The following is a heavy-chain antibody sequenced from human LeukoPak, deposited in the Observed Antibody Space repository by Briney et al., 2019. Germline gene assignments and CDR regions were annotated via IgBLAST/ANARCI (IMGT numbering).Heavy chain of an antibody. V-gene: IGHV3-30*02. CDR2: IRYDGSNK. CDR3: ARDRNTDFWSGYYTNYFDY. Sequence: TGGSLRLSCAASGFTFSSYGMHWVRQAPGKGLEWVAFIRYDGSNKYYADAVKGRFTISRDNSKNTLYLQMNSLRAEDTAVYYCARDRNTDFWSGYYTNYFDYWGQGTLVTVSS. J-gene: IGHJ4*02. D-gene: IGHD3-3*01. CDR1: GFTFSSYG.